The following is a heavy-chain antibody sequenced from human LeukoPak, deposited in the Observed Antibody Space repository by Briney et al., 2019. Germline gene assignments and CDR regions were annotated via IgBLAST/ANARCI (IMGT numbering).Heavy chain of an antibody. D-gene: IGHD2-2*01. CDR2: ISSSSSYL. V-gene: IGHV3-21*01. CDR3: ARVSIVVVPAAKGVGMDV. J-gene: IGHJ6*02. Sequence: WGTLTLTCSGSGFTFSSYSMDWVRQAPGKGLEWVSSISSSSSYLYYADSVKGRFTISRDNAKNSLYLQMTSLRAEDRAVYYCARVSIVVVPAAKGVGMDVWGQGTTVTVSS. CDR1: GFTFSSYS.